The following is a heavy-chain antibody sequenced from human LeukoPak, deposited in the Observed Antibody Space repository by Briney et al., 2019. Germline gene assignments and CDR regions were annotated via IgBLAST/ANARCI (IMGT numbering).Heavy chain of an antibody. CDR1: GGSISSGGYY. Sequence: KASETLSLTCTVSGGSISSGGYYWSWIRQHPGKGLEWIGYIYYSGSTYCNPSLKSRVTISVDTSKNQFSLKLSSVTAADTAVYYCARAKRVVVPAASPAEYFQHWGQGTPVTVSS. CDR2: IYYSGST. V-gene: IGHV4-31*03. D-gene: IGHD2-2*01. J-gene: IGHJ1*01. CDR3: ARAKRVVVPAASPAEYFQH.